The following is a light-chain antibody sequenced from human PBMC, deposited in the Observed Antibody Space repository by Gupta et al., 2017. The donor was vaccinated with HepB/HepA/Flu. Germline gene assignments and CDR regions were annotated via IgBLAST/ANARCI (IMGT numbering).Light chain of an antibody. J-gene: IGLJ3*02. V-gene: IGLV2-11*01. CDR2: DVN. CDR1: SSDVGGDNY. CDR3: CSYADGYTYGGV. Sequence: SALSQPRSVSCSPAPSVTISCTGTSSDVGGDNYGSWSHHHPGKAPNIMLFDVNKRPTAVPDRCSCANYCNTAATTTTGLQDEEEADYYCCSYADGYTYGGVFGGGTKLTVL.